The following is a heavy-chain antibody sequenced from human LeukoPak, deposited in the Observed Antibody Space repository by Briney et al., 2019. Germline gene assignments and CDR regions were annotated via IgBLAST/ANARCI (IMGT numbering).Heavy chain of an antibody. Sequence: SETLSLTCTVSGGSISYNYWSWIRQPPGKGLEWIGYIYHSGSTNYNPSLKSRVTISIDMSMNQFSLKLSSETAADTAVYYCARTGNYYDSSGYWGWIDYWGQGALVTVSS. CDR1: GGSISYNY. D-gene: IGHD3-22*01. J-gene: IGHJ4*02. V-gene: IGHV4-59*01. CDR2: IYHSGST. CDR3: ARTGNYYDSSGYWGWIDY.